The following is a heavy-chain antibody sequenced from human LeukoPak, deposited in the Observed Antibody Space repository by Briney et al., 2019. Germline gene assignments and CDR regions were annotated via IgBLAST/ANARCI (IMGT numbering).Heavy chain of an antibody. Sequence: GRSLRLSCAASGFTFSSYGMHWVRQAPGRGLEWVAVIWNDGSHKYYADSVKGRFTISRDNSKNTLYLQMNSLRGEDTALYYCAKDLAGCSDSWGQGTLVTVSS. J-gene: IGHJ4*02. CDR2: IWNDGSHK. CDR1: GFTFSSYG. V-gene: IGHV3-33*06. D-gene: IGHD2-8*01. CDR3: AKDLAGCSDS.